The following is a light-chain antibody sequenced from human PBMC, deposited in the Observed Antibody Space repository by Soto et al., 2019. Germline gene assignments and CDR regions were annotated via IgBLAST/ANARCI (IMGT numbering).Light chain of an antibody. CDR2: GAS. CDR1: QSVSSN. V-gene: IGKV3-15*01. J-gene: IGKJ4*01. Sequence: EIVMTQSPATLSVSPGERATLSCRASQSVSSNLAWYQQKPGQAPRLLIYGASTRATGIPARFSGSGSGTEFTLTISSLHSEDFAVYYWQQYNNWPLTLGGGTKVGIK. CDR3: QQYNNWPLT.